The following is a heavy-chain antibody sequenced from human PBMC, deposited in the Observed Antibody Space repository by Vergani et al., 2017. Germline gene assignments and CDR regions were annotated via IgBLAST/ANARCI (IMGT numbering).Heavy chain of an antibody. Sequence: QMQLVQSGPEVKKPGTSVKVSCKASGFTFTSSAVQWVRQARGQRLEWIGWIVVGSGNTNYAQKFQERVTITRDMSTSTAYMELSSLRSEDTAVYCCAADNGGQWLAGDWGQGTLVTVSS. CDR2: IVVGSGNT. J-gene: IGHJ4*02. D-gene: IGHD6-19*01. CDR1: GFTFTSSA. V-gene: IGHV1-58*01. CDR3: AADNGGQWLAGD.